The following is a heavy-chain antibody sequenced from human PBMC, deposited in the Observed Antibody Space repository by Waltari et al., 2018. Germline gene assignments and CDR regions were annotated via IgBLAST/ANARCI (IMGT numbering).Heavy chain of an antibody. D-gene: IGHD2-8*02. CDR1: GGTFSFA. V-gene: IGHV1-69*01. CDR2: ITPVLHRP. Sequence: QVQLVQSGAEVKKPGSSVKVSCKASGGTFSFAIHWVRQAPGQGLEWMGGITPVLHRPEYPQKFQGILTTTADESATTAYMELTSLTSDDTAVYYCAHVIDEATTGLHHFAQWGQGTLVNFSS. J-gene: IGHJ4*02. CDR3: AHVIDEATTGLHHFAQ.